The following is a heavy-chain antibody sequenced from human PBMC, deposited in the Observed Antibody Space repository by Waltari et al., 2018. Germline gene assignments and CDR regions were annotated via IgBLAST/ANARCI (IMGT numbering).Heavy chain of an antibody. CDR3: ARHMFTSSATFDL. J-gene: IGHJ5*02. CDR1: GCSFCTYW. CDR2: VDPVDTYT. D-gene: IGHD3-10*02. Sequence: EGQLVQSGAEVKKSGESLRISCQGAGCSFCTYWISWVGQMPGKGWEWRGTVDPVDTYTRYRPSFQGRVTISVDKSFSAAYLKSSSLKASDTAMYWCARHMFTSSATFDLWGQGTQVTV. V-gene: IGHV5-10-1*03.